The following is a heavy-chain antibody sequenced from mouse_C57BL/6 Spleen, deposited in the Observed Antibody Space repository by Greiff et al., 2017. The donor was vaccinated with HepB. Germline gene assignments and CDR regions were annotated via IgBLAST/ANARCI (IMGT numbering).Heavy chain of an antibody. V-gene: IGHV1-55*01. Sequence: QVQLKQPGAELVKPGASVKMSCKASGYTFTSYWITWVKQRPGQGLEWIGDIYPGSGSTNYNEKFKSKATLTVDTSSSTAYMQLSSLTSEDSAVYYCAKYDYVYAMDYWGQGTSVTVSS. D-gene: IGHD2-4*01. CDR1: GYTFTSYW. CDR3: AKYDYVYAMDY. CDR2: IYPGSGST. J-gene: IGHJ4*01.